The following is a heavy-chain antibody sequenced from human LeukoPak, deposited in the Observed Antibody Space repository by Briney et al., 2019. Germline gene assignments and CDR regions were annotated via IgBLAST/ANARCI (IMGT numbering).Heavy chain of an antibody. CDR1: GYTFTSYG. V-gene: IGHV1-18*01. Sequence: ASVKVSCKASGYTFTSYGISWVRQAPEQGLEWMGWISAYNGNTNYAQKLQGRVTMTTDTSTSTAYMELRSLRSDDTAVYYCAREWGGFIAAAANGYWFDPWGQGTLVTVSS. CDR3: AREWGGFIAAAANGYWFDP. D-gene: IGHD6-13*01. J-gene: IGHJ5*02. CDR2: ISAYNGNT.